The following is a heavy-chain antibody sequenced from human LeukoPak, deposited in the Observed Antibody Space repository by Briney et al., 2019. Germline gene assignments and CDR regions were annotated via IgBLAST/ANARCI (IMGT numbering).Heavy chain of an antibody. CDR3: ARLIDRRDGYNYVDY. CDR2: IYYSGST. V-gene: IGHV4-59*08. CDR1: GGSISSYY. J-gene: IGHJ4*02. D-gene: IGHD5-24*01. Sequence: SETLSLTCTVSGGSISSYYWSWIRQPPGKGLEWIGYIYYSGSTNYNPSLKSRVTISVDTSKNQLSLKLSSVTAADTAVYYCARLIDRRDGYNYVDYWGPGTLVNVSS.